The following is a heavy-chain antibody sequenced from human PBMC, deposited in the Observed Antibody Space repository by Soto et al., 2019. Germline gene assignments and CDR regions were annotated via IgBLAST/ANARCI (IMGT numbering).Heavy chain of an antibody. D-gene: IGHD7-27*01. CDR3: ARGRRNWGVDA. CDR1: AYTFTSYD. CDR2: MNPNNGNT. Sequence: QVQLVQSGAEVKKPGASVKVSCKAAAYTFTSYDINWVRQATGQDFEWMGWMNPNNGNTAYAQKFQGRVTMTRDTSKRTAFMELRSLTSEDRAVYYCARGRRNWGVDAWGRGTLVTVSS. V-gene: IGHV1-8*01. J-gene: IGHJ5*02.